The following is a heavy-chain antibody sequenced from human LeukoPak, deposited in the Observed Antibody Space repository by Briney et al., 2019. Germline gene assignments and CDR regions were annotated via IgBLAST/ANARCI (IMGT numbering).Heavy chain of an antibody. CDR2: ISYDGSNK. Sequence: PGRSLRLSCAASGFTFSSYAMHWVRQAPGKGLEWVAVISYDGSNKYYADSVKGRFTISRDNSKNTLYLQMNSLRAEDTAVYYCARGPYYYDSSGYQQFDPWGQGTLATVSS. CDR1: GFTFSSYA. D-gene: IGHD3-22*01. J-gene: IGHJ5*02. CDR3: ARGPYYYDSSGYQQFDP. V-gene: IGHV3-30-3*01.